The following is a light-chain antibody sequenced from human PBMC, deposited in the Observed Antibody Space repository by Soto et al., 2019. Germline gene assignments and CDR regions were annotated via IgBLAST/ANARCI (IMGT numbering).Light chain of an antibody. CDR1: QSISSY. V-gene: IGKV1-5*01. Sequence: DIQMAQSPSTLSASVGDRVTITCRASQSISSYLAWYQQKPGSAPKLLIFDASSLESGVPSRFSGSGSGTEFTLTISSLQPDDFATYYCQQYHRSTYTFGQGTRLEIK. J-gene: IGKJ2*01. CDR2: DAS. CDR3: QQYHRSTYT.